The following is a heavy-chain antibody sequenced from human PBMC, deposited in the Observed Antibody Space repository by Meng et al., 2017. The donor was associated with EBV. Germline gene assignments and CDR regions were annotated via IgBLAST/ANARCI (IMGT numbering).Heavy chain of an antibody. Sequence: QVKLVTCGAEVKKPGSSVKVSCKTSGGTFRGDAISWVRQAPGQGLEWMGGLIPMSDAPHYAQKFQGRVTITADESTSTHYMDLSGLRSEDTAVYYCASESGRGFTPDYWGQGTLVTVSS. J-gene: IGHJ4*02. CDR2: LIPMSDAP. CDR3: ASESGRGFTPDY. D-gene: IGHD3-10*01. CDR1: GGTFRGDA. V-gene: IGHV1-69*01.